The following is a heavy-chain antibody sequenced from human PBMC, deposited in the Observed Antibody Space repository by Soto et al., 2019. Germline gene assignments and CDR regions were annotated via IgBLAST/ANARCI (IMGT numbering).Heavy chain of an antibody. Sequence: QVQLVESGGGVVQPGRSLRLSCAVSGFTFRSAGMHWVRQAPGKGLEWVAVIWYDGTSKYYADSVKGRLTISRDSSKKILYLQMNSMRVDDTAVYYCARELSRSGNYKKDAFRIWGQGTMVTVSS. CDR1: GFTFRSAG. CDR3: ARELSRSGNYKKDAFRI. CDR2: IWYDGTSK. V-gene: IGHV3-33*01. D-gene: IGHD3-10*01. J-gene: IGHJ3*02.